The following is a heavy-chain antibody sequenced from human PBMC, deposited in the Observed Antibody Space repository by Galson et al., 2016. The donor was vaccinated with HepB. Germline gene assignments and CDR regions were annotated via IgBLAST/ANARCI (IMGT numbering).Heavy chain of an antibody. CDR2: IYYIGST. CDR1: GGSISPYY. J-gene: IGHJ5*02. Sequence: SETLSLTCTVSGGSISPYYWSWIRQPPGKGLEWIGCIYYIGSTNYNPSLRSQVTISVDTSRNQFSLRLSSVTAADTAVYYCARRRNYYDSSRYYYDYFDPWGRGTLVTVSS. V-gene: IGHV4-59*08. CDR3: ARRRNYYDSSRYYYDYFDP. D-gene: IGHD3-22*01.